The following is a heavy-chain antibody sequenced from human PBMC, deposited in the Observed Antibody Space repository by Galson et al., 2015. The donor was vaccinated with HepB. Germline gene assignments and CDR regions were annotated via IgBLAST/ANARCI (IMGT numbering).Heavy chain of an antibody. Sequence: LRLSCAASGFTFSNAWMSWVRQAPGKGLEWVGRIKSKIDGGTTDYAAPVKGRFTISRDDSKKTLYLQMNSLKTEDTAVYYCTGRVTRDYWGQGTLVTVSS. CDR2: IKSKIDGGTT. J-gene: IGHJ4*02. CDR3: TGRVTRDY. CDR1: GFTFSNAW. V-gene: IGHV3-15*05. D-gene: IGHD4-17*01.